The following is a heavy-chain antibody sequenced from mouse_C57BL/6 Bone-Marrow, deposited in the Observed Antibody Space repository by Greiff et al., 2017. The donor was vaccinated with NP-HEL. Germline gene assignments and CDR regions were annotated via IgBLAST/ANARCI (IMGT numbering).Heavy chain of an antibody. D-gene: IGHD1-1*01. CDR3: AGLYYYGSSPYYYAMDY. Sequence: VQLQQPGAELVKPGASVKLSCKASGYTFTSYWMHWVKQRPGQGLEWIGMIHPNSGSTNYNEKFQSKATLTVDKSSSTAYMQLSSLTSEDSAVYYCAGLYYYGSSPYYYAMDYWGQGTSVTVSS. J-gene: IGHJ4*01. CDR2: IHPNSGST. V-gene: IGHV1-64*01. CDR1: GYTFTSYW.